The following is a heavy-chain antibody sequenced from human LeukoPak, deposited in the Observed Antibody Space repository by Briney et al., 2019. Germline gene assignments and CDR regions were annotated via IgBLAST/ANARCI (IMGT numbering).Heavy chain of an antibody. V-gene: IGHV4-34*01. J-gene: IGHJ6*02. CDR3: AKDLSMVRGVKAPLYYYYGMDV. CDR1: GGSFSGYY. D-gene: IGHD3-10*01. Sequence: SETLSLTCAVYGGSFSGYYWSWIRQPPGKGLEWIGEINHSGSTNYNPSLKSRVTISVDTSKNQFSLKLSSVTAADTAVYYCAKDLSMVRGVKAPLYYYYGMDVWGQGTTVTVSS. CDR2: INHSGST.